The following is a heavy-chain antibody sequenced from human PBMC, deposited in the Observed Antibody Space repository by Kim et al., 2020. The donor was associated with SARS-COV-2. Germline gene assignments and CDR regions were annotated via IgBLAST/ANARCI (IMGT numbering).Heavy chain of an antibody. CDR3: ARHVPNSSGRFDY. Sequence: SETLSLTCTVSGDSISSSSSYWGWIRQPQGKGLEWIESISDSVSTFNNPSLKSGVTISVVRSKNQFSLKLSSVTAADTAVYYCARHVPNSSGRFDYWGQGTLVTVSS. J-gene: IGHJ4*02. D-gene: IGHD6-19*01. CDR2: ISDSVST. V-gene: IGHV4-39*01. CDR1: GDSISSSSSY.